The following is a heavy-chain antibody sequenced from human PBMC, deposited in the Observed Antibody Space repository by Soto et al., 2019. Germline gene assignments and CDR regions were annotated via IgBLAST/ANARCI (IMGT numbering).Heavy chain of an antibody. J-gene: IGHJ3*02. CDR3: ARDYCSGGSCYSGAFDI. V-gene: IGHV4-61*01. Sequence: SETLSLTCTVSGVSMSSGFYYWGWFRQSPGKGLEWIGYIYYSGSTNYNPYLKSRVTISVDTSKNQFSLKLSSVTAADTAVYYCARDYCSGGSCYSGAFDIWGQGTMVTVSS. CDR1: GVSMSSGFYY. CDR2: IYYSGST. D-gene: IGHD2-15*01.